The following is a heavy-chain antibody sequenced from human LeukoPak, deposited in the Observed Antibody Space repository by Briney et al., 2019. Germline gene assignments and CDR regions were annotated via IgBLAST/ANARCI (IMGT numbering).Heavy chain of an antibody. CDR2: IYYSGST. Sequence: SETLSLTCTVSGGSISSSSYYWGWIRRPPGKGLEWIGSIYYSGSTYYNPSLKSRVTISVDTSKNQFSLKLSSVTAADTAVYYCARRGVLRFLEWLDYWGQGTLVTVSS. CDR1: GGSISSSSYY. D-gene: IGHD3-3*01. V-gene: IGHV4-39*01. CDR3: ARRGVLRFLEWLDY. J-gene: IGHJ4*02.